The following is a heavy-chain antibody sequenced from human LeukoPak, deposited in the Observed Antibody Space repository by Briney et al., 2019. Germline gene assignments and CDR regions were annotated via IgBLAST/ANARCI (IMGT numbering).Heavy chain of an antibody. Sequence: SGTLCLTCSVSGGSISGHYSTWIRQFPGKGKENMGYISHSGSTNYNPPPPGRVAMSVETTNNHVSLQLNFVTAADTAVYYCARLIAARPTGTALYYHMDVWGEGTTVTVS. V-gene: IGHV4-59*11. D-gene: IGHD6-6*01. CDR3: ARLIAARPTGTALYYHMDV. CDR1: GGSISGHY. CDR2: ISHSGST. J-gene: IGHJ6*03.